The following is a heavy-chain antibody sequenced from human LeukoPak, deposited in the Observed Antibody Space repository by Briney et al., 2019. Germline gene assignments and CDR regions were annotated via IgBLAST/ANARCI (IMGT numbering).Heavy chain of an antibody. CDR3: ARDFDDSSGYYSWYFDY. CDR2: ISYDGSNK. Sequence: PGGSLRLSCAASGFTFSSYAMHWVRQAPGKGLDWVAVISYDGSNKYYADSVKRRFTISRDNSKNTLYLQMNSLRAEDTAVYYCARDFDDSSGYYSWYFDYWGQGTLVTVSS. V-gene: IGHV3-30*01. J-gene: IGHJ4*02. CDR1: GFTFSSYA. D-gene: IGHD3-22*01.